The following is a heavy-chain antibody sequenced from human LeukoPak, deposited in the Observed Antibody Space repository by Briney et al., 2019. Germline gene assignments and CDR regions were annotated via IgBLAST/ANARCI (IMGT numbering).Heavy chain of an antibody. V-gene: IGHV1-69*06. CDR3: ARDRGSGSYYVD. CDR1: GGTFTSYA. Sequence: SVEVSCKASGGTFTSYAISWVRQAPGQGLEWMGGIIPIFGTANYAQKFQGRVTITADKSTSTAYMELSSLRSEDTAVYYCARDRGSGSYYVDWGQGTLVTVSS. J-gene: IGHJ4*02. CDR2: IIPIFGTA. D-gene: IGHD3-10*01.